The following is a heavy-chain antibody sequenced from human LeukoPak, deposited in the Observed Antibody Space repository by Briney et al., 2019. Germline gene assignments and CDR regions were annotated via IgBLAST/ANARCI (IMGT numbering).Heavy chain of an antibody. V-gene: IGHV3-7*01. J-gene: IGHJ4*02. Sequence: GGSLRLSCAASGFTFSSYCMSWVRQAPGKGLEWVANIKQDGSEKNYVDSVKGRFTISRDNAKNSLYLQMNSLRAEDTAVYYCARPRDILTGYSSHDYWGQGTLVTVSS. CDR3: ARPRDILTGYSSHDY. D-gene: IGHD3-9*01. CDR1: GFTFSSYC. CDR2: IKQDGSEK.